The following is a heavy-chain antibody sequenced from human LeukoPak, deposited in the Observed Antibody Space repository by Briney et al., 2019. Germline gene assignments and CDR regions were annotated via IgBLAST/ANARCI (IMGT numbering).Heavy chain of an antibody. CDR1: GGSFSGYY. V-gene: IGHV4-34*01. CDR3: ARLPFVHCSSTSCYPRYYYGMDV. J-gene: IGHJ6*02. CDR2: INHSGST. Sequence: PSETLSLTCAVYGGSFSGYYWSWIRQPPGEGLEWIGEINHSGSTNYNPSLKSRVTISVDTSKNQFSLKLSSVTAADTAVYYCARLPFVHCSSTSCYPRYYYGMDVWGQGTTVTVSS. D-gene: IGHD2-2*01.